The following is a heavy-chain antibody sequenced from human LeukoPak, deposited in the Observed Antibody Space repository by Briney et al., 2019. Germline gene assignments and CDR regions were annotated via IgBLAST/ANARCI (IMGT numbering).Heavy chain of an antibody. CDR1: GFSVSNNY. CDR3: ARAFQYGSGSHPYSL. CDR2: IYDGGGT. V-gene: IGHV3-66*01. D-gene: IGHD3-10*01. Sequence: GGSLRLSCAASGFSVSNNYMSWVRQAPGKGLEWVSGIYDGGGTYYADSVKGRFTISRDNFKNTVYLQVYSLRAEDTAMYYCARAFQYGSGSHPYSLGGQGTVVTVSS. J-gene: IGHJ4*02.